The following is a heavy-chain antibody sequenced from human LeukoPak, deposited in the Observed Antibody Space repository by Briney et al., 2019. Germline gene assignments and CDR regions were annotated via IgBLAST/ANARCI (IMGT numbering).Heavy chain of an antibody. CDR3: ARLHGYSYGYIAY. J-gene: IGHJ4*02. V-gene: IGHV4-38-2*02. CDR2: IYHTRST. CDR1: GYSISSGYS. D-gene: IGHD5-18*01. Sequence: SETLSLTRTLSGYSISSGYSWGWIRQPPGKGLEWIGSIYHTRSTYYNLSLKSRVTISVDTSKNQFSLKLSSVTAADTAVYYCARLHGYSYGYIAYWGQGTLVTVSS.